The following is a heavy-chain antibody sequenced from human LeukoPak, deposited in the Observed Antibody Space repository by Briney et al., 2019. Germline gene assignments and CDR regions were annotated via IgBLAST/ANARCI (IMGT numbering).Heavy chain of an antibody. J-gene: IGHJ4*02. CDR2: ISYIGST. Sequence: SETLSLTCTVSGDSVSRYYWTWFRQPPGKGLEWIGYISYIGSTNYSPSLKSRVTISVDTSKNQFSLKVSSVTAADTAVYYCARSGSWTLNFDSWGQGTLVTVSS. V-gene: IGHV4-59*02. CDR3: ARSGSWTLNFDS. D-gene: IGHD6-13*01. CDR1: GDSVSRYY.